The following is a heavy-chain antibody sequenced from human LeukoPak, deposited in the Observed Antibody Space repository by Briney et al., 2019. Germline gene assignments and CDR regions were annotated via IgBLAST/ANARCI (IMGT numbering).Heavy chain of an antibody. CDR3: ARDLTDGSDPYYFDY. CDR2: IYSGGST. Sequence: PGGSLRLSCAASGFTVSSNYMSWVRQAPGKGLEWVSVIYSGGSTYCADSVKGRFTISRDNSKNTLYLQMNSLRAADTAVYYCARDLTDGSDPYYFDYWGQGTLVTVSS. CDR1: GFTVSSNY. V-gene: IGHV3-53*01. D-gene: IGHD3-10*01. J-gene: IGHJ4*02.